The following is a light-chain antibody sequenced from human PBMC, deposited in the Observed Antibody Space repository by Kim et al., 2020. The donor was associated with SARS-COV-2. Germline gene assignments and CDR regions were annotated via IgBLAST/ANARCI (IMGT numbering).Light chain of an antibody. CDR1: QSVSSSY. CDR3: QRYGSSPLT. CDR2: GAS. V-gene: IGKV3-20*01. Sequence: EIVLTQSPGTLSLSPGERATLSCRASQSVSSSYLAWYQQKPGQAPRLLIYGASSRATGIPDRFSGSGSGTDFTLTISRLEPEDFAVYYCQRYGSSPLTFGGRGKVDIK. J-gene: IGKJ4*01.